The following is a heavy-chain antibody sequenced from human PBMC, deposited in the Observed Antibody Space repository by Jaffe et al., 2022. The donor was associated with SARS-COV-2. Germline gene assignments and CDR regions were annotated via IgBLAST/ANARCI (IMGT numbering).Heavy chain of an antibody. D-gene: IGHD4-17*01. J-gene: IGHJ6*02. V-gene: IGHV3-33*01. Sequence: QVQLVESGGGVVQPGRSLRLSCAASGFSFSSYGMHWVRQAPGKGLEWVAVIWYDGSNRYYADSVKGRFTISRDNSKNTLYVQMNSLRAEDTAVYYCARDITWSDYGGNAYSGMDVWGQGTTVTVS. CDR1: GFSFSSYG. CDR2: IWYDGSNR. CDR3: ARDITWSDYGGNAYSGMDV.